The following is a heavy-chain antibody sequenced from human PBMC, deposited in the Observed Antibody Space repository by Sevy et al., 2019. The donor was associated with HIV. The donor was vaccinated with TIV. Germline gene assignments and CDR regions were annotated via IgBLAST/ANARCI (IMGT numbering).Heavy chain of an antibody. V-gene: IGHV1-18*01. CDR2: ISAYNGNT. Sequence: ASVKVSCKTSGYAFTSYGISWVRQAPGQGLEWMGWISAYNGNTNYAQTLQGRVTMTKETSTNTAYMEVRSLRSDDTAVYYCARGYSGYDPIGNNWFDPWGQGTLVTVSS. CDR1: GYAFTSYG. CDR3: ARGYSGYDPIGNNWFDP. D-gene: IGHD5-12*01. J-gene: IGHJ5*02.